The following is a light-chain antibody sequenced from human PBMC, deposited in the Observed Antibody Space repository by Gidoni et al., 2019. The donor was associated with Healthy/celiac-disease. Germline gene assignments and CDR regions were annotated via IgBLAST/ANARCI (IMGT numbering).Light chain of an antibody. Sequence: EIEMSQWRSSLSASVGDRVTITCRASQSISSYLNWYQQKPGKAPKLLIYAASSLQSGVPSRFSRSGSGTDFPLTTSILQPAHFVTYYCQPSYSSACTFGQGTKLEIK. V-gene: IGKV1-39*01. CDR1: QSISSY. CDR2: AAS. J-gene: IGKJ2*02. CDR3: QPSYSSACT.